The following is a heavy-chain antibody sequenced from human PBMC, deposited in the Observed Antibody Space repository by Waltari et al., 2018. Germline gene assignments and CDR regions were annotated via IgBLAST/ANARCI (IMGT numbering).Heavy chain of an antibody. Sequence: QVQLVQSGAEVKKPGASVKVSCKTSGYTFPAFHMPWVRQAPGQGLEWMGWINSKSGDRGYAQKFLGRVTMTRDTSVSTIYMELSGLKSDDTAVYYCAREGLTGRGFDYWGQGTLVTVSS. CDR2: INSKSGDR. J-gene: IGHJ4*02. D-gene: IGHD3-10*01. CDR3: AREGLTGRGFDY. CDR1: GYTFPAFH. V-gene: IGHV1-2*02.